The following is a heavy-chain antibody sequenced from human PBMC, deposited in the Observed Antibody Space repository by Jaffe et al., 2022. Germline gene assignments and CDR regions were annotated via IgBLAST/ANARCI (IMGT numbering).Heavy chain of an antibody. CDR1: GFTFSSYE. CDR2: ISSSGSTI. V-gene: IGHV3-48*03. CDR3: ARGGSSWYWEGWFDP. D-gene: IGHD6-13*01. Sequence: EVQLVESGGGLVQPGGSLRLSCAASGFTFSSYEMNWVRQAPGKGLEWVSYISSSGSTIYYADSVKGRFTISRDNAKNSLYLQMNSLRAEDTAVYYCARGGSSWYWEGWFDPWGQGTLVTVSS. J-gene: IGHJ5*02.